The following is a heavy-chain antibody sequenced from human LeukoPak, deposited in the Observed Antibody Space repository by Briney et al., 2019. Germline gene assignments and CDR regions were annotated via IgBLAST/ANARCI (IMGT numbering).Heavy chain of an antibody. Sequence: PGGSLRLSCATSGFKFNLYAMTWVRQAPGKGLEWVSTIDDPGTMYHADSVKGRFTISRDNSKNTLYLQMNSLRAEDTALYYCAKDLGYSSSWYVDSWGQGTLVTVSS. D-gene: IGHD6-13*01. V-gene: IGHV3-23*01. CDR3: AKDLGYSSSWYVDS. CDR1: GFKFNLYA. J-gene: IGHJ4*02. CDR2: IDDPGTM.